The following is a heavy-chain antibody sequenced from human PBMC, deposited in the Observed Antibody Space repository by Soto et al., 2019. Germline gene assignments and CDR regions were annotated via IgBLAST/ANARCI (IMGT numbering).Heavy chain of an antibody. Sequence: GASVTVSCKVSGYTITELSMQWVRQAHGKGLEWMGGFDPEDGETIYAQKFQGRVTMTEDTSTDTAYMELSSLRSEDTAVYYCATVVVVAAKGGIDYWGQGTLVTVSS. V-gene: IGHV1-24*01. D-gene: IGHD2-15*01. CDR1: GYTITELS. CDR2: FDPEDGET. J-gene: IGHJ4*02. CDR3: ATVVVVAAKGGIDY.